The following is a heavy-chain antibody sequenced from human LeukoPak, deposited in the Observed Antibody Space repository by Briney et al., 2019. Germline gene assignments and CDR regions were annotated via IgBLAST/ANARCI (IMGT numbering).Heavy chain of an antibody. CDR2: IYTSGST. V-gene: IGHV4-61*02. J-gene: IGHJ4*02. D-gene: IGHD6-6*01. CDR1: GGSISGSYY. Sequence: PSETLSLTCTVSGGSISGSYYWTWIRQPAGKGLEWIGRIYTSGSTNYNPSLTSRVTISLDPSKNQFSLKLSSVTAADTAVYYCARGKSYSSSFGYWGQGTLVTVSS. CDR3: ARGKSYSSSFGY.